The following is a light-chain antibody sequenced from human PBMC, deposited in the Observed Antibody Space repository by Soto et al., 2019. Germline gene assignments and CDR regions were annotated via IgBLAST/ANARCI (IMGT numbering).Light chain of an antibody. Sequence: EIVMKQSPATLSVSPGERATLSCRASQSVSSNLAWYQQKPGQDPRLLIYGASTRATGIPARFSGSGSGTEFTLTISSLQSEDFAVYYCQQYNNWPPLFGQGTRLEIK. CDR3: QQYNNWPPL. CDR1: QSVSSN. CDR2: GAS. V-gene: IGKV3-15*01. J-gene: IGKJ5*01.